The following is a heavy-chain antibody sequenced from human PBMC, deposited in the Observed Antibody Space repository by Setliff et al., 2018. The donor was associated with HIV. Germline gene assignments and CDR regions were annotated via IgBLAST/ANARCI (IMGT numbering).Heavy chain of an antibody. V-gene: IGHV2-5*02. Sequence: SGPTLVNPTQPLTLTCTFSGFSLSTNGVGVGWIRQPPGKALEWLALIYWDADKRYSPSLKNRLTITKDTSKNQVLLTMTNMDPLDTATYYCAHNHLAEAGSHYFDYWGQGTLVTVSS. CDR1: GFSLSTNGVG. J-gene: IGHJ4*02. CDR2: IYWDADK. CDR3: AHNHLAEAGSHYFDY. D-gene: IGHD6-19*01.